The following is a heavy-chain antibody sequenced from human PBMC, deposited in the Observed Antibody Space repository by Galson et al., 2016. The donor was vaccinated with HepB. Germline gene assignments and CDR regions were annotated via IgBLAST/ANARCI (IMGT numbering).Heavy chain of an antibody. CDR1: GGSISSSEYY. V-gene: IGHV4-39*06. CDR2: IYYSGNT. J-gene: IGHJ5*02. D-gene: IGHD3-10*01. Sequence: SETLSLTCTVYGGSISSSEYYWAWIRQSPENGLEWIGAIYYSGNTYYNPSLQSRVTSSVDTSKNQFPLKVYFMTGAGTAVYYCARVGGSGNWFDPWGQGTLVTVSS. CDR3: ARVGGSGNWFDP.